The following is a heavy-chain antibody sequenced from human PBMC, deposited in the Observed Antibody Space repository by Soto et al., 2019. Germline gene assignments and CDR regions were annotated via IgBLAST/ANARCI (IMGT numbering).Heavy chain of an antibody. V-gene: IGHV3-66*01. J-gene: IGHJ2*01. CDR3: ASSPSRGL. CDR2: IYSGGSA. CDR1: GFTVSDNY. Sequence: EVQLVESGGGLVQPGGSLRLSCAASGFTVSDNYVRWVRQAPGKGLECVSRIYSGGSAYYADSVKDRFTISRDSFTNTLYLQMNGLRGDDTAVYYCASSPSRGLCGRGTVVTVSS.